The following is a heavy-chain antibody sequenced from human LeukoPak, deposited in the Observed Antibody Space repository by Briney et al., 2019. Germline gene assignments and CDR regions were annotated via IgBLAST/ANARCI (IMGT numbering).Heavy chain of an antibody. V-gene: IGHV4-34*01. D-gene: IGHD2-2*01. J-gene: IGHJ4*02. Sequence: SETLSLTCAVYGGSFSGYYWSWIRQPPGKGLEWIGEINHSGSTNYNPSLKSRVTISVDTSKNQFSLKLSSVTAADTAVYCCASHRARYCSSTSCPRPFDYWGQGTLVTVSS. CDR3: ASHRARYCSSTSCPRPFDY. CDR1: GGSFSGYY. CDR2: INHSGST.